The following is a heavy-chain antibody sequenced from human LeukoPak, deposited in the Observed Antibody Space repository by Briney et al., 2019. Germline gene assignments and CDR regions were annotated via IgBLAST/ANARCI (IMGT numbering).Heavy chain of an antibody. D-gene: IGHD3-3*01. J-gene: IGHJ2*01. V-gene: IGHV4-59*01. Sequence: SETLSLTCTVSGGSISSYYWSWIRQPPGKGLEWIGYIYYSGSTNYNPSLKSRVTISVDTSKNQFSLKLSSVTAADTAVYYCARDRYDFWSGYDYWYFDLWGRGTLVTVSS. CDR2: IYYSGST. CDR1: GGSISSYY. CDR3: ARDRYDFWSGYDYWYFDL.